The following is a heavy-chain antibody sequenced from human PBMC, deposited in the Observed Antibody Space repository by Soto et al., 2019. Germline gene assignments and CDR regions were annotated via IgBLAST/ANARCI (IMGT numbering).Heavy chain of an antibody. CDR3: ARDYDFWSGYSVFDL. CDR1: RDTFTSYY. J-gene: IGHJ2*01. D-gene: IGHD3-3*01. CDR2: INPHDGST. V-gene: IGHV1-46*01. Sequence: ASVKVSCKAPRDTFTSYYINWVRQAPGQGLEWTGVINPHDGSTAYSQKFQGRVTITRDTSASTAYMELSSLRSEDTAVYYCARDYDFWSGYSVFDLWGRGTLVTAPQ.